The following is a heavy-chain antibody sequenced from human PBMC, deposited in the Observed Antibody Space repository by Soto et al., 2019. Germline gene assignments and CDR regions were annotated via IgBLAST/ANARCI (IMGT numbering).Heavy chain of an antibody. CDR2: IYPGDSDT. J-gene: IGHJ3*02. Sequence: GESLKISCKGSGYSFTSYWIGWVRQMPGKGLEWMGIIYPGDSDTRYSPSFQGQVTISADKSISTAYLQWSSLKASDTAMYSCARRLDSGYDYTAFDIWGQGTMVTVSS. CDR1: GYSFTSYW. D-gene: IGHD5-12*01. V-gene: IGHV5-51*01. CDR3: ARRLDSGYDYTAFDI.